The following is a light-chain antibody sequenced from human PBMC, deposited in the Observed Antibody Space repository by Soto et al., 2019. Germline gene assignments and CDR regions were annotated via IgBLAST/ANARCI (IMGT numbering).Light chain of an antibody. J-gene: IGLJ2*01. CDR2: VNS. V-gene: IGLV1-40*01. CDR1: SSNIGAGYD. CDR3: QSYDSSLSAVV. Sequence: QAVVTQPPSVSGAPGQRVTISCTGSSSNIGAGYDVHWYQQLLGTAPKLLIYVNSNRPSGVPDRFSGSKSGTSASLAITGLQAEDEADYYCQSYDSSLSAVVFGGGTKVTVL.